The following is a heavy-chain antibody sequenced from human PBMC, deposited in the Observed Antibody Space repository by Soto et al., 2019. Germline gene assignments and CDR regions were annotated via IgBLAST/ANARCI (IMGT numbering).Heavy chain of an antibody. D-gene: IGHD2-15*01. V-gene: IGHV3-33*03. J-gene: IGHJ4*02. CDR2: IWYDGSNK. Sequence: QVHLVESGGGVVQPGRSLRLSCAASGFIFNEYGMHWVRQAPGKALEWVAVIWYDGSNKYYADSVKGRFTFSRDNSKNTMSLQMNSLRVEDTAVYYCARWGCSGSNCNLNQRSFDLWGEGTLVTVSS. CDR3: ARWGCSGSNCNLNQRSFDL. CDR1: GFIFNEYG.